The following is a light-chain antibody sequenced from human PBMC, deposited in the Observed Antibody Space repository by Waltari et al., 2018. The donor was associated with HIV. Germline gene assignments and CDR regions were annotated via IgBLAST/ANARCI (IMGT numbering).Light chain of an antibody. V-gene: IGLV2-14*01. CDR3: CSYTKAGTLV. J-gene: IGLJ2*01. Sequence: HSALTQPSSVSGSPGQSITISCTGTGDDIGLYDLVTWHRQEPGKAPRLLIYGVYNRPSDVSSRFSGSKRRTTAALTIKTLQPEDECDYYCCSYTKAGTLVFGGGTKLTVL. CDR1: GDDIGLYDL. CDR2: GVY.